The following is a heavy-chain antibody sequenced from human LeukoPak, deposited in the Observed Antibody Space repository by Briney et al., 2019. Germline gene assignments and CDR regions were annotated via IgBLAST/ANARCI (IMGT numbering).Heavy chain of an antibody. V-gene: IGHV1-69*05. Sequence: GASVKVSCKASGGTFSSYAISWVRQAPGQGLEWMGKIIPIFGTANYAQKFQGRVTTTTDESTSTAYMELSRLRTADTAVYYCAGGTRGRYTAMVTMDVWGKGTTVTVSS. D-gene: IGHD5-18*01. CDR3: AGGTRGRYTAMVTMDV. CDR1: GGTFSSYA. J-gene: IGHJ6*04. CDR2: IIPIFGTA.